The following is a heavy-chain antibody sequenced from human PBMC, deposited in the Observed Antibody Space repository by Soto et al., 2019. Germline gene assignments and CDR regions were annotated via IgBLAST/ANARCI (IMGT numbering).Heavy chain of an antibody. CDR1: GGTFSSYA. J-gene: IGHJ2*01. CDR3: ARGNHRWLQLWYFDL. V-gene: IGHV1-69*12. D-gene: IGHD5-12*01. CDR2: IIPIFGTV. Sequence: QVQLVQAGAEVKKPGSSVKVSCKASGGTFSSYAISWVRQAPGQGLEWMGGIIPIFGTVNYAQKVQGRVTITADESTSTAYMEMSSLGSEDTAVYSCARGNHRWLQLWYFDLWGRGTLVTVSS.